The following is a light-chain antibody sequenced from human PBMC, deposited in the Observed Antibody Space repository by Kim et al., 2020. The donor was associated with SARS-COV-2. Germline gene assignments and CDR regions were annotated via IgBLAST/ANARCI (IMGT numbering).Light chain of an antibody. V-gene: IGLV2-14*03. CDR2: DVN. J-gene: IGLJ2*01. Sequence: QSITVFCTGTNNDIGSYHHVSWYQQHPGKAPKLIIYDVNNRPSGVSPRFSGSKSGNTATLTISGLQAEDEADYYCSSFTSNSTLDIFGGGTQLTVL. CDR3: SSFTSNSTLDI. CDR1: NNDIGSYHH.